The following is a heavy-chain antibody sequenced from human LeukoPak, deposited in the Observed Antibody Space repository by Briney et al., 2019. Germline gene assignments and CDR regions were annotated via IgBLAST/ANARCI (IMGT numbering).Heavy chain of an antibody. CDR1: GFTFSSYA. J-gene: IGHJ4*02. CDR3: ARDGGYCSGGSCYFFSY. Sequence: GGSLRLSCAASGFTFSSYAMHWVRQAPGKGLEWVAVISYDGSNKYYADSVKGRFTISRDNSKNTPYLQMNSLRAEDTAVYYCARDGGYCSGGSCYFFSYWGQGTLVTVSS. CDR2: ISYDGSNK. D-gene: IGHD2-15*01. V-gene: IGHV3-30*04.